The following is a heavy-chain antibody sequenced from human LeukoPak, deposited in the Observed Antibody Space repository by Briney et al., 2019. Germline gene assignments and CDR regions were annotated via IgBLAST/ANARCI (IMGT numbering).Heavy chain of an antibody. CDR3: ARDAYDILTGYYRGSDY. CDR1: GYTFTSYY. V-gene: IGHV1-46*01. CDR2: INPSGGST. J-gene: IGHJ4*02. Sequence: ASVKVSCKASGYTFTSYYMHWVRQAPGQGLEWMGIINPSGGSTSYAQKFQGRVTMTRDMSTSTAYMELSSLRSEDTAVYYCARDAYDILTGYYRGSDYWGQGTLVTVSS. D-gene: IGHD3-9*01.